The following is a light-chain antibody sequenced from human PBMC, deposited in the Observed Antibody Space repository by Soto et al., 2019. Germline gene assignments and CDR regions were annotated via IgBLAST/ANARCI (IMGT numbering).Light chain of an antibody. CDR2: LNSDGSH. CDR1: SGHSSYA. Sequence: QLVLTQSPSASASLGASVKLTCTLSSGHSSYAIAWHQQQPEKGPRYLMKLNSDGSHSKGDGIPDRFSGCSSGAERYLTISSLQSEDEADYYCQTWGTDVVFGGGTKLTVL. CDR3: QTWGTDVV. V-gene: IGLV4-69*01. J-gene: IGLJ2*01.